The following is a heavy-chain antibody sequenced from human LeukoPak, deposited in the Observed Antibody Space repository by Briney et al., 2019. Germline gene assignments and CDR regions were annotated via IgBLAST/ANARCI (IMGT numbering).Heavy chain of an antibody. CDR3: ARHHSSAYPFDY. V-gene: IGHV4-59*08. Sequence: SETLSLTCTVSGGSISHYYWSWIRQSPGKGLEWIGYVSNSGTTNYRPSLRGRVTVSVDTSQNRVSLKLTSMTAADTGLYYCARHHSSAYPFDYWGQGTLVTVSP. CDR2: VSNSGTT. CDR1: GGSISHYY. J-gene: IGHJ4*02. D-gene: IGHD3-22*01.